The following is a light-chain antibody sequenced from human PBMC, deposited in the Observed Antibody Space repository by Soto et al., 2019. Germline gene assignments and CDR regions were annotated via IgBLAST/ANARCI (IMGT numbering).Light chain of an antibody. CDR2: AAS. CDR3: QQTFTNPQT. J-gene: IGKJ1*01. Sequence: DIQMTQSPSSLSASVGDRVTITCRASQSISSYLNWYQQKPGKAPKLLIYAASSLQSGVPSRFSGSGSGTDFTLTISSLQPEDFATYYCQQTFTNPQTFGLGTKVDIK. CDR1: QSISSY. V-gene: IGKV1-39*01.